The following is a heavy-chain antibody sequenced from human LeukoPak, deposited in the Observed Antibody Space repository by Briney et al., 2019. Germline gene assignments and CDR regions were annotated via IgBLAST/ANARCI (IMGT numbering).Heavy chain of an antibody. Sequence: SETLSLTCTVSGGSISSGDYYWSWIRQPPGKGLEWIGYIYYSGSTSYNPSLKSRITISIDTSKNQFSLQLSSVTAADTAVYYCARVFGIVGATVYDYWGQGTLVTVSS. CDR3: ARVFGIVGATVYDY. J-gene: IGHJ4*02. D-gene: IGHD1-26*01. CDR1: GGSISSGDYY. V-gene: IGHV4-30-4*01. CDR2: IYYSGST.